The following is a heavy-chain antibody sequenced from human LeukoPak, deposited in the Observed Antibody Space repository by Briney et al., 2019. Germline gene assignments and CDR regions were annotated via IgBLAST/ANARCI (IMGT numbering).Heavy chain of an antibody. V-gene: IGHV1-2*02. J-gene: IGHJ5*02. CDR2: INPNSGAT. CDR3: ARVDCTSTNCYPFDP. Sequence: GASVKVSCKASGYTFTGYYMHWVRQAPGQGLEWMGWINPNSGATNYAQKFQGRVTMTRDTSISTAYMELASLRSDDTAIYYCARVDCTSTNCYPFDPWGQGTPVIVSS. D-gene: IGHD2-2*01. CDR1: GYTFTGYY.